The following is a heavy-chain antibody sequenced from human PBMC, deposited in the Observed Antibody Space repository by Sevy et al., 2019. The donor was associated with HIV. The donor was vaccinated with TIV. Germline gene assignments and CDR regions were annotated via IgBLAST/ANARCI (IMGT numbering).Heavy chain of an antibody. CDR1: GFSVCRNH. CDR3: ARRLSSAWYFDF. V-gene: IGHV3-53*01. D-gene: IGHD6-19*01. CDR2: IYSDGTT. J-gene: IGHJ4*02. Sequence: GGSLRLSCAASGFSVCRNHINWVRQAPGKGQEWISVIYSDGTTQYADSVKGRFTISRDTSNNTVYLQVSSLRADDTAVYYCARRLSSAWYFDFWGQGTLVTVSS.